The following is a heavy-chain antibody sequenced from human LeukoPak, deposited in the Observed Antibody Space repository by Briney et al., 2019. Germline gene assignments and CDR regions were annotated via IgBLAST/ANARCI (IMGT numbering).Heavy chain of an antibody. J-gene: IGHJ6*03. CDR3: ARHRGDNSNPRYYLYYMDV. CDR1: GHSISSGYY. CDR2: MYHRGST. Sequence: SETLSLTCSVSGHSISSGYYWGWIRQPPGKGLEWIGTMYHRGSTYYTPSLKSRVTMSGDTSKNHFSLKLSSVIAADAAGYYCARHRGDNSNPRYYLYYMDVWGKGTTVTVSS. V-gene: IGHV4-38-2*01. D-gene: IGHD2-21*02.